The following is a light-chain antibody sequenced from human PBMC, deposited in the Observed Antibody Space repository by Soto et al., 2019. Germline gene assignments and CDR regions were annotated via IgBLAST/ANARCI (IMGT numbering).Light chain of an antibody. J-gene: IGLJ2*01. CDR3: CSYAVSSILV. V-gene: IGLV2-23*02. CDR2: EVN. Sequence: QSALTQPASVSGSPGQSITISCTGTSSDVGTYNLVSWYQQHPGKAPKLIIYEVNKRPSGVSNRFSGSKSGNTASLTISGLQAEDEADYYCCSYAVSSILVFGGGTKVTVL. CDR1: SSDVGTYNL.